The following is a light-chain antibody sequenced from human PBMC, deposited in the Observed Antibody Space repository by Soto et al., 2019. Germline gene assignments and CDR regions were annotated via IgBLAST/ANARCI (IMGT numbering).Light chain of an antibody. CDR3: QQLNSYPLT. Sequence: DIPLTQSPSFLSASVGDRVTITCRASQGISSYLVWYQQKPGKAPKLLIYAASTLQSGVPSRFSGSGSGTEFTLTISSLQPEDFATYHCQQLNSYPLTFGGGTKVEIK. V-gene: IGKV1-9*01. CDR1: QGISSY. J-gene: IGKJ4*01. CDR2: AAS.